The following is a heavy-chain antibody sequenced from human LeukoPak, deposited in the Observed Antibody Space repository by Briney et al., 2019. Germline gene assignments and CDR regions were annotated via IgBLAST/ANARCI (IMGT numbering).Heavy chain of an antibody. Sequence: GGSLRLSCAASGFTFSSYGMHWVRQAPGKGLEWVAFIRYDGSNKYYADSVKGRFTISRDNSKNTLYLQMNSLRAEDTAVYYCAKDGQVWWLLDYWGQGTLVTVSS. CDR1: GFTFSSYG. CDR3: AKDGQVWWLLDY. CDR2: IRYDGSNK. V-gene: IGHV3-30*02. D-gene: IGHD5-12*01. J-gene: IGHJ4*02.